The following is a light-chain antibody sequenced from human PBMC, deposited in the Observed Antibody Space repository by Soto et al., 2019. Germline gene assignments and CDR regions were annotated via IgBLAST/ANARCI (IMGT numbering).Light chain of an antibody. J-gene: IGKJ1*01. CDR3: QQSYSTLTWT. Sequence: QMTQSASSLSASVGDRVTITCRASQSISSYLNWYQQKPGKAPKLLIYAASSLQSGVPSRFSGSGSGTDFTLTISSLQPEDFATYYCQQSYSTLTWTFGQGTKVDLK. CDR1: QSISSY. V-gene: IGKV1-39*01. CDR2: AAS.